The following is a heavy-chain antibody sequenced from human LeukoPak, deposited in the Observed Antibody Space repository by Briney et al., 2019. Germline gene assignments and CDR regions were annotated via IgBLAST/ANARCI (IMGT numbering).Heavy chain of an antibody. CDR2: IYHSGST. Sequence: PSETLSLTCAVSGGSIGSGGYSWSWIRQPPGKGLEWIGYIYHSGSTYYNPSLKSRVTISVDRSKNQFSLKLSSVTAADTAVYYCARGDSPGAFDIWGQGTMVTVSS. D-gene: IGHD3-22*01. V-gene: IGHV4-30-2*01. CDR3: ARGDSPGAFDI. J-gene: IGHJ3*02. CDR1: GGSIGSGGYS.